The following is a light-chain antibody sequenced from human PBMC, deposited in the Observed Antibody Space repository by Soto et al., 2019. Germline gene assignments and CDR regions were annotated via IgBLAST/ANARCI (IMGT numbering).Light chain of an antibody. CDR1: QSVSSY. CDR2: DAS. J-gene: IGKJ1*01. Sequence: EIVLTQSPATLSLSPGERATLSCRASQSVSSYLAWYQQKPGQAHRLLIYDASNRATGIPARFSGSGSGTDFTLTISSLEPEDFAVYYCQQRSNWPPLWTFGQGTKVEIK. V-gene: IGKV3-11*01. CDR3: QQRSNWPPLWT.